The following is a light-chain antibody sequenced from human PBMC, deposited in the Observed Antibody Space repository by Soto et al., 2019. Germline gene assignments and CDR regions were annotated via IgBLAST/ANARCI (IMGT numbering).Light chain of an antibody. CDR2: GAS. J-gene: IGKJ1*01. CDR3: QQFGGSPRT. V-gene: IGKV3-20*01. Sequence: EIVLTQSPGTLSLSPGERATLSCRASQSVSSSYLAWYQQKPGQAPRLLIYGASIRATGIPDRFSGSGSGTDFSLTISRLEPEDFAVYYCQQFGGSPRTFGQETRVEIK. CDR1: QSVSSSY.